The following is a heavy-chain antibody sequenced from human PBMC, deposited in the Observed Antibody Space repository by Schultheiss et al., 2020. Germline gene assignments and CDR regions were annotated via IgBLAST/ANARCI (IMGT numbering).Heavy chain of an antibody. Sequence: SETLSLTCTVSGGSITRGDYFWSWVRQPPGKGLEWIGNIYSTGSTHYNPSLGSRVTISVDTSKNQFSLKLSSVTAADTAVYYCARHPTTVVTPFDYWGQGTLVTVSS. CDR2: IYSTGST. J-gene: IGHJ4*02. V-gene: IGHV4-39*01. CDR1: GGSITRGDYF. D-gene: IGHD4-23*01. CDR3: ARHPTTVVTPFDY.